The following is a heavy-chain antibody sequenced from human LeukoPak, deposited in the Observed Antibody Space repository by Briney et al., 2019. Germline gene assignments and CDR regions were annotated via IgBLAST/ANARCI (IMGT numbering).Heavy chain of an antibody. CDR2: ISAYNGNT. V-gene: IGHV1-18*01. D-gene: IGHD6-13*01. J-gene: IGHJ4*02. CDR1: GYTFTSYG. CDR3: ARAAAGKPVGY. Sequence: ASVKVSCKASGYTFTSYGISWVRQAPGQGLEWMGWISAYNGNTNSAQNLQGRVTMTTDTSTSTAYMELRSLRAEDTAVYYCARAAAGKPVGYWGQGTLVTVSS.